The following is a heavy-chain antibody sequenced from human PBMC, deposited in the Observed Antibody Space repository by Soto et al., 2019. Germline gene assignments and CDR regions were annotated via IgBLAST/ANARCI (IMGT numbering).Heavy chain of an antibody. Sequence: SETLSLTCTVSGGSISSYYWSWIRRPPGKGLEWIGYIYYSGSSNYNPSLKSRVSMSLDTSKNQFSLKLSSVTAADTAVYYRARPYSGSYWATFDIWGQGTMVTVSS. CDR1: GGSISSYY. CDR2: IYYSGSS. V-gene: IGHV4-59*01. D-gene: IGHD1-26*01. CDR3: ARPYSGSYWATFDI. J-gene: IGHJ3*02.